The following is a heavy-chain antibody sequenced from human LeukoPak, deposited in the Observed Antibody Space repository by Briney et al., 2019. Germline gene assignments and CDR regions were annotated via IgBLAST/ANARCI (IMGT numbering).Heavy chain of an antibody. Sequence: ASVKVSCKTSGYTFTSYAINWVRQATGQGLEWMGWMNPDSANTGFAQKFQGRLTLTRNTSTRAAYMELSSLTSEDTAVYYCGRGGEMATIYYGGQGTRVTVSA. CDR3: GRGGEMATIYY. D-gene: IGHD5-24*01. J-gene: IGHJ4*02. CDR1: GYTFTSYA. CDR2: MNPDSANT. V-gene: IGHV1-8*01.